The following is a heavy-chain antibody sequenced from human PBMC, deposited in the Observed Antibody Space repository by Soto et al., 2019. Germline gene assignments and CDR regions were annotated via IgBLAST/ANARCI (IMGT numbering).Heavy chain of an antibody. Sequence: PGGSLRLSCAASGFTFSSYAMHWVRQAPGKGLEWVAVISYDGSNKYYADSVKGRFTISRDNSKNTLYLQMNSLRAEDTAVYYCARNMDIILMVYAIDYWGQGT. CDR1: GFTFSSYA. V-gene: IGHV3-30-3*01. CDR2: ISYDGSNK. J-gene: IGHJ4*02. D-gene: IGHD2-8*01. CDR3: ARNMDIILMVYAIDY.